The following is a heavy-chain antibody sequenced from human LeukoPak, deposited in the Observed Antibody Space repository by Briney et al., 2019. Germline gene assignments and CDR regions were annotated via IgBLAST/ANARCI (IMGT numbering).Heavy chain of an antibody. Sequence: KSGGSLRLSCAASGFTFSSYAMHWVRQAPGKGLEWVAVISYDGSNKYYADSVKGRFTISRDNSKNTLYLQMNSLRADDTAVYYCARDHSYGSGAYYYYYYMDVWGKGTTVTVSS. CDR3: ARDHSYGSGAYYYYYYMDV. CDR2: ISYDGSNK. D-gene: IGHD3-10*01. CDR1: GFTFSSYA. V-gene: IGHV3-30-3*01. J-gene: IGHJ6*03.